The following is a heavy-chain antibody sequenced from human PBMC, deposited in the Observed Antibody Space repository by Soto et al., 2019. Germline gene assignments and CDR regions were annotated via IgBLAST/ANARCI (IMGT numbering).Heavy chain of an antibody. J-gene: IGHJ4*02. CDR2: INQDGTEK. CDR3: ARLRLLRTYYFDY. Sequence: EVQLVESGGGLVQPGGSLRLSCAASGFTFNTYWTSWVRQAPGKGLEWVASINQDGTEKNYVDSVKGRFTISRDNAQNSLFLQMNSLRVEDTAVFYCARLRLLRTYYFDYRCQGTLVTASS. D-gene: IGHD2-21*02. CDR1: GFTFNTYW. V-gene: IGHV3-7*04.